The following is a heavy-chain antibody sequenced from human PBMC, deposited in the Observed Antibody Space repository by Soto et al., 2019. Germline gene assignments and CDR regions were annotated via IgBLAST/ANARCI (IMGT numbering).Heavy chain of an antibody. CDR1: GGTFSSYA. CDR2: IIPILGIA. Sequence: ASVKVSCKASGGTFSSYAISWVRQAPGQGLEWMGGIIPILGIANYAQKFQGRVTITADKSTSTAYMELSSLRSEDTAVYSCARRSSSSGLSYYYYYGMDVWGQGTTVTVSS. CDR3: ARRSSSSGLSYYYYYGMDV. J-gene: IGHJ6*02. D-gene: IGHD6-6*01. V-gene: IGHV1-69*10.